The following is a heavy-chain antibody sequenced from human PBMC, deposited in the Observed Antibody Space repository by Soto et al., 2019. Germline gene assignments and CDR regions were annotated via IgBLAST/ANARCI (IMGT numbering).Heavy chain of an antibody. CDR2: IWYDGSNK. D-gene: IGHD2-8*02. CDR1: GFTFSSYG. CDR3: ARAAGSGWFDP. Sequence: QVQLVESGGGVVQPGRSLRLSCAASGFTFSSYGMHWVRQAPGKGLEWVAVIWYDGSNKYYADSVKGRFTISRDNSKNTLYLQMSSLRAEDTAVYYCARAAGSGWFDPWGQGTLVTVSS. V-gene: IGHV3-33*01. J-gene: IGHJ5*02.